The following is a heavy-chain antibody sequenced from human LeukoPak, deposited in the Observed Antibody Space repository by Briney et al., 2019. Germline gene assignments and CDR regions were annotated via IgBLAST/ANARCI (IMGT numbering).Heavy chain of an antibody. J-gene: IGHJ6*03. V-gene: IGHV4-61*02. D-gene: IGHD3-3*01. CDR1: GGSISSGSYY. Sequence: SETLSLTCTVSGGSISSGSYYWSWIRQPAGKGLEWIGRIYTSGSTNYNPSLKSRVTISVDTSKNQFSLKLSSVTAADTAVYYCAREVRDFWSGYNHYYYMDVWGRGTTVTVSS. CDR2: IYTSGST. CDR3: AREVRDFWSGYNHYYYMDV.